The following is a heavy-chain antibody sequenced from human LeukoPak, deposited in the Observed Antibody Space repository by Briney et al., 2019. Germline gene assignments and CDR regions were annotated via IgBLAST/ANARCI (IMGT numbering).Heavy chain of an antibody. V-gene: IGHV1-69*13. J-gene: IGHJ6*03. CDR3: ARVAEDCSGGSCYSIYYYYYYMDV. D-gene: IGHD2-15*01. CDR2: IIPIFGTA. Sequence: GASVKVSCKASGGTFSSYAISWVRQAPGQGLEWMGGIIPIFGTANYAQKFQGRVTITADESTSTAYMELSSLRSEDTAVYYCARVAEDCSGGSCYSIYYYYYYMDVWGQGTLVTVSS. CDR1: GGTFSSYA.